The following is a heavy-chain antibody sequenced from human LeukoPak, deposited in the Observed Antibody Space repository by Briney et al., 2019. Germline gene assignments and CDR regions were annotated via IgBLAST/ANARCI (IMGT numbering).Heavy chain of an antibody. J-gene: IGHJ3*02. Sequence: SETLSLTCTVSGGSINSATYYWSWIRQHPGKGLEWIGYIYYTGSTFYNPSLKSRVTMSVDTSKNQFSLRLNSVTAADTAVYYCARRLNAFDIWGQGTLVTVSS. CDR1: GGSINSATYY. CDR3: ARRLNAFDI. D-gene: IGHD6-25*01. V-gene: IGHV4-31*03. CDR2: IYYTGST.